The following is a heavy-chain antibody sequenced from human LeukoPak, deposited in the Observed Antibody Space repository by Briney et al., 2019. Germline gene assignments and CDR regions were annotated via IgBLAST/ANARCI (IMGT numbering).Heavy chain of an antibody. CDR1: GGTFSSYA. Sequence: SVKVSCKASGGTFSSYAISWVRQAPGQGLEWTGRIIPILGIANYAQKFQGRVTITADKSTSTAYMELSSLRSEDTAVYYCARVSWSDILTSADFDYWGQGTLVTVSS. CDR2: IIPILGIA. D-gene: IGHD3-9*01. CDR3: ARVSWSDILTSADFDY. V-gene: IGHV1-69*04. J-gene: IGHJ4*02.